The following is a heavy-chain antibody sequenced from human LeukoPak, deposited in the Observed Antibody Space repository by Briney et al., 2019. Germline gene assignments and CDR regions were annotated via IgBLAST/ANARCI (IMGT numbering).Heavy chain of an antibody. Sequence: GGSMTLSCAASGFTSSSYWMSWVRQAPGKGLEWVANIKQDGSEKYYVDSGKGRFTISRDNAKNSLYLQMNSLRAEDTAVYYCARDSGRFLEWFYAFDIWGQGTMVTVSS. CDR2: IKQDGSEK. CDR1: GFTSSSYW. J-gene: IGHJ3*02. D-gene: IGHD3-3*01. V-gene: IGHV3-7*01. CDR3: ARDSGRFLEWFYAFDI.